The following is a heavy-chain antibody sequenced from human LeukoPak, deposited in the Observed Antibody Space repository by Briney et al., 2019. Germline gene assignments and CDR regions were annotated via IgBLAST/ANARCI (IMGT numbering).Heavy chain of an antibody. J-gene: IGHJ4*02. Sequence: TGGSLRLSCAASGFTFSSYSMNWVRQAPGKGLEWVSPISSSSSYIYYADSVKGRFTISRDDAKNSLYLQMNSLRAEDTAVYYCARGALLAYCGGDCYSPFDYWGQGTLVTVSS. V-gene: IGHV3-21*01. D-gene: IGHD2-21*02. CDR1: GFTFSSYS. CDR3: ARGALLAYCGGDCYSPFDY. CDR2: ISSSSSYI.